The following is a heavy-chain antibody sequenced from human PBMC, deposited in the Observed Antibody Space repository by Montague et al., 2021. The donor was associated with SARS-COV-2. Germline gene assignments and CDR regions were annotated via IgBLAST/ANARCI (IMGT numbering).Heavy chain of an antibody. CDR1: GGSFSGYY. V-gene: IGHV4-34*01. J-gene: IGHJ6*02. D-gene: IGHD3-10*01. CDR2: INHSGST. CDR3: ARDPGGAYGMDV. Sequence: SETLSLTCAVYGGSFSGYYWSWIRQPPGKGLEWIGEINHSGSTNYNPSLKSRVTISVDTSKSQFSLKLSSVTAADTAVYYCARDPGGAYGMDVWGQGTTVTVSS.